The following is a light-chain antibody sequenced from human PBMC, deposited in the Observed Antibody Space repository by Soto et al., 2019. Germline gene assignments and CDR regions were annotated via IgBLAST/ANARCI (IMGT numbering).Light chain of an antibody. V-gene: IGKV1-5*01. Sequence: DIQMTQSPSTLSASVGDRVTITCRASQSISSWLAWYQQKPGKAPKLLIYDASRFESGVPSRLSGSGSGTEFTLTISSLQPDDFATYYCQQYNSYSPSTFGQGTKVDIK. CDR3: QQYNSYSPST. CDR1: QSISSW. CDR2: DAS. J-gene: IGKJ1*01.